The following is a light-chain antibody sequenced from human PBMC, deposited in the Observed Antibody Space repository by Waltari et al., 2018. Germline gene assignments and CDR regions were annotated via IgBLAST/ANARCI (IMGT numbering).Light chain of an antibody. CDR2: GAS. J-gene: IGKJ2*01. Sequence: VLTQSPGTLSLSPGERATLSCRASQSITKKFFAWYQQKPGQAPMLLSYGASSRAAGIPDRFSGSGSGTDFTLTISRLEPEDSAVYYCQQYGSSVMYTFGQGTKLEIK. V-gene: IGKV3-20*01. CDR3: QQYGSSVMYT. CDR1: QSITKKF.